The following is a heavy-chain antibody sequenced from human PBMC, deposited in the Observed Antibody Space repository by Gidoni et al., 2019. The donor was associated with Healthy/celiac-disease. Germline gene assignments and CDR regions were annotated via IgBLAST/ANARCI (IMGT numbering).Heavy chain of an antibody. D-gene: IGHD3-22*01. CDR1: GGSVSSGSYY. V-gene: IGHV4-61*01. CDR2: IYYSGST. Sequence: QVQLQESGPGLVKPSETLSLTCTVSGGSVSSGSYYWSWIRQPPGKGLEWIGYIYYSGSTNYHPSLKSRVTISVDTSKNQFSLKLSSVTAADTAVYYCARGFMTYYYDSSGGWFDPWGQGTLVTVSS. J-gene: IGHJ5*02. CDR3: ARGFMTYYYDSSGGWFDP.